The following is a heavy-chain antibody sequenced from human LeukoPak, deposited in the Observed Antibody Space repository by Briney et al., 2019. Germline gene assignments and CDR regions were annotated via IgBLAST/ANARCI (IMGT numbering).Heavy chain of an antibody. V-gene: IGHV3-30*03. J-gene: IGHJ4*02. D-gene: IGHD6-25*01. Sequence: GGSLRLSCAASGFTFSSYGMHWVRQAPGKGLEWVAVISYDGSNKYYADSVKGRFTISRDNAKNSLFLQLHGLRAEDTAVYYCARAAYNSGPDYWGQGTLVTVSS. CDR3: ARAAYNSGPDY. CDR1: GFTFSSYG. CDR2: ISYDGSNK.